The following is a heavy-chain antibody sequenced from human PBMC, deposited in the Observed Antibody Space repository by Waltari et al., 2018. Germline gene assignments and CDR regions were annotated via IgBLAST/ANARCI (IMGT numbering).Heavy chain of an antibody. CDR2: ISYDGSNK. CDR1: GFTFSSYA. J-gene: IGHJ6*02. V-gene: IGHV3-30-3*01. D-gene: IGHD1-26*01. Sequence: QVQLVESGGGVVQPGRSLRLSCAASGFTFSSYAMHWVRQAPGKGLEWVAVISYDGSNKYYADSVKGRVTISRDNAKNTLYLQMNSLRAEDTAVYYCAREIVGATRGYYGMDVWGQGTTVTVSS. CDR3: AREIVGATRGYYGMDV.